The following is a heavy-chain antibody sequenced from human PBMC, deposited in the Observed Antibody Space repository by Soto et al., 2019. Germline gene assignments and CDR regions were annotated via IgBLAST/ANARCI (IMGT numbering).Heavy chain of an antibody. CDR2: IWHDGSQK. V-gene: IGHV3-33*01. Sequence: QVQLVESGGGVVQPGTSLRLSCVATGFTFSNYGIHWVRQAPGRGLEWVAVIWHDGSQKYLADSVRGRFTISRDNSKNTVYLKMISLRAEDTAVYYCEGRDDPFHVWGQGTMVTVSS. CDR3: EGRDDPFHV. J-gene: IGHJ3*01. CDR1: GFTFSNYG.